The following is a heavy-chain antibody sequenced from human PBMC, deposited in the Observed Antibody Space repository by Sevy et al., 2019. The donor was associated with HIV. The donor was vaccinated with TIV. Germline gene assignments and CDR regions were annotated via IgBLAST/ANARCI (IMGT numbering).Heavy chain of an antibody. CDR1: GFSFSYYG. D-gene: IGHD1-26*01. J-gene: IGHJ6*02. CDR2: ISQVGINE. Sequence: GGSLRLSCIGSGFSFSYYGIHWVRQAPGKGLDWVALISQVGINEYYADSVKGRFTISRDNSKNTVCLEMNSLRNEDTAIYFCAYAYSGRYSHSYLYALDVWGQGTTVTVSS. CDR3: AYAYSGRYSHSYLYALDV. V-gene: IGHV3-30*03.